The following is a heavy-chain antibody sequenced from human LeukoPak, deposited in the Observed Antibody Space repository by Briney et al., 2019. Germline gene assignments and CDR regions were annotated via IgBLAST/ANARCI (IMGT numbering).Heavy chain of an antibody. J-gene: IGHJ4*02. CDR3: ARGTIAAADIDY. CDR1: GGTFSSYA. D-gene: IGHD6-13*01. Sequence: SVKVSCKASGGTFSSYAISWVRQAPGQGLEWMGRIIPTLGIANYAQKFQGRVTITADKSTSTAYMELSSLRSEDTAVYYCARGTIAAADIDYWGQGTLVTVSS. V-gene: IGHV1-69*04. CDR2: IIPTLGIA.